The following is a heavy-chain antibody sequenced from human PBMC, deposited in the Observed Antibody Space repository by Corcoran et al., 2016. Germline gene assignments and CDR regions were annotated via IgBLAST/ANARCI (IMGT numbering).Heavy chain of an antibody. V-gene: IGHV5-51*01. J-gene: IGHJ4*02. Sequence: EVQLVQSGAEVKKPGESLKISCKGSGYSFTSYWLGWVRQMPGKGLEWMGIIYPGDSDTRYSPSFQGQVTISSDKSINTAYLQWSSLKASDTACYYCAIHLGGGATKSSFDYWGQGTLVTVSS. CDR1: GYSFTSYW. CDR2: IYPGDSDT. CDR3: AIHLGGGATKSSFDY. D-gene: IGHD1-26*01.